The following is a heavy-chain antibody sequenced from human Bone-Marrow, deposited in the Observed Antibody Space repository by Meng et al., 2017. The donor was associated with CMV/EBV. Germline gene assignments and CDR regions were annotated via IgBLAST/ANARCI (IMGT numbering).Heavy chain of an antibody. V-gene: IGHV4-34*01. J-gene: IGHJ6*02. CDR3: ARTYYDFWSGNDHPGTYGMDV. D-gene: IGHD3-3*01. CDR2: INHSGST. Sequence: SETLSLTCAVYGGSFSGYYWSWIRQPPGKGLEWIGEINHSGSTNYNPSLKSRVTISVDTSKNQFSLKLSSVTAADTAVYYCARTYYDFWSGNDHPGTYGMDVWGQGTTVTFSS. CDR1: GGSFSGYY.